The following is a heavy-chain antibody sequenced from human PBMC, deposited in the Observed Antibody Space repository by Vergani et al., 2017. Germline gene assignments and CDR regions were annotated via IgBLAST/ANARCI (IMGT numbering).Heavy chain of an antibody. V-gene: IGHV1-18*01. J-gene: IGHJ1*01. Sequence: QVQLVQSGAEVKKPGASVKVSCKASGYTFTSYGISWVRQAPGQGLEWMGWISAYNGNTNYAQKLQGRVTMTTDTSTSTADMELRSLRSDDTAVYYCARDQYDFWSGYYTEYFQHWGQGTLVTVSS. D-gene: IGHD3-3*01. CDR2: ISAYNGNT. CDR1: GYTFTSYG. CDR3: ARDQYDFWSGYYTEYFQH.